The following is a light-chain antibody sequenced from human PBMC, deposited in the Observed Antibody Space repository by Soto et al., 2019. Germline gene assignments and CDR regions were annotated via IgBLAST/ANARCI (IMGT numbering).Light chain of an antibody. CDR3: SSYTSSRGV. V-gene: IGLV2-14*01. J-gene: IGLJ1*01. Sequence: QSALTQPASVSGSPGQSITISCTGTSSDVGGYNYVSWYQQHPGKAPKLMIYDVSNRPSGVSNRFSGSKSGNTASLTISGLQAEDEADYYSSSYTSSRGVFGTGTKLTVL. CDR2: DVS. CDR1: SSDVGGYNY.